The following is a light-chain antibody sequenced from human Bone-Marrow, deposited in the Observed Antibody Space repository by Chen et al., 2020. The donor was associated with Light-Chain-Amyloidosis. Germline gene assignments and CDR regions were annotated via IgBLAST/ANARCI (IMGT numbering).Light chain of an antibody. CDR3: QSADSSGTYEVI. CDR2: RDT. J-gene: IGLJ2*01. V-gene: IGLV3-25*03. Sequence: ELTQPPSVSVSPGQTARITCSGDDLPTRYAYWYQQKPGQAPVLVIHRDTERPSGISERFSGSSSGTTATLTISGVQAEDEADYHCQSADSSGTYEVIFGGGTKLTVL. CDR1: DLPTRY.